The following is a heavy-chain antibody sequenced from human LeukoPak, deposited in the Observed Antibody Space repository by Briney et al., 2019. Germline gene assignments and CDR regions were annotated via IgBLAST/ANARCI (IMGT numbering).Heavy chain of an antibody. Sequence: SETLSLTCTVSGGSISSYYWSWIRQPPGKGLEWIGYIYYSGSTNYNPSLKSRVTISVDTSKNQFSPKLSSVTAADTAVYYCARHLGTSAYSYGMDVWGQGTTVTVSS. CDR2: IYYSGST. CDR3: ARHLGTSAYSYGMDV. CDR1: GGSISSYY. V-gene: IGHV4-59*08. J-gene: IGHJ6*02.